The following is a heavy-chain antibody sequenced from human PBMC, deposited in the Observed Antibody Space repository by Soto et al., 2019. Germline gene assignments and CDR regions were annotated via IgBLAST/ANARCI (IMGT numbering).Heavy chain of an antibody. D-gene: IGHD3-16*01. CDR2: IYYSGST. Sequence: PSETLSLTCTVSGGSISSGDYYWSWIRQPPGKGLEWIGYIYYSGSTYYNPSLKSRVTISVDTSKNQFSLKLSSVTAADTAVYYCARRRPSRRMGYFDYWGQGTLVTVSS. V-gene: IGHV4-30-4*01. CDR1: GGSISSGDYY. CDR3: ARRRPSRRMGYFDY. J-gene: IGHJ4*02.